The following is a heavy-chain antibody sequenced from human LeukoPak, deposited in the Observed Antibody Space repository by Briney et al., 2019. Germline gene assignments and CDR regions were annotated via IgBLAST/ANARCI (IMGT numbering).Heavy chain of an antibody. CDR1: GFTFSSYA. CDR2: ISYDGSNK. D-gene: IGHD5-18*01. Sequence: GRSLRLSCAASGFTFSSYAMHWVRQAPGKGLEWVAVISYDGSNKYYADSVKGRFTISRDNSKNTLYLQMKSLRAEDTAVYYCAREMGYSYGPHYFDYWGQGTLVTVSS. J-gene: IGHJ4*02. CDR3: AREMGYSYGPHYFDY. V-gene: IGHV3-30*04.